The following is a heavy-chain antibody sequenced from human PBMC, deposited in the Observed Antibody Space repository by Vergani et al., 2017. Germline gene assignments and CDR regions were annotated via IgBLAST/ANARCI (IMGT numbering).Heavy chain of an antibody. CDR1: GIPLSTSGMR. V-gene: IGHV2-70*04. Sequence: QVTLKESGPALVKPTQTLTLTCTVSGIPLSTSGMRVSWIRHPPGKAPEWLARIDWDDEKFYSPSLKTRLTISKDTSKNQVVLTMTKMDPVDTAMYYCTLLYGPTGHWYFDFWGRGTLVAVSS. D-gene: IGHD3-16*02. CDR2: IDWDDEK. J-gene: IGHJ2*01. CDR3: TLLYGPTGHWYFDF.